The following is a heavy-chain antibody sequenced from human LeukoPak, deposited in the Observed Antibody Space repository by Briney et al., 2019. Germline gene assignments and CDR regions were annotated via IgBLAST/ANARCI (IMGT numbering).Heavy chain of an antibody. CDR1: GFTYSSYA. J-gene: IGHJ3*02. CDR3: AKQQGSGWAFDI. Sequence: GGSLRLSCAASGFTYSSYAMSWVRQAPGKELEWVSAISGSGGSTYYADSVKGRFTISRDNSKNTLYLQMNSLRAEDTAVYYCAKQQGSGWAFDIWGQGTMVTVSS. CDR2: ISGSGGST. D-gene: IGHD6-19*01. V-gene: IGHV3-23*01.